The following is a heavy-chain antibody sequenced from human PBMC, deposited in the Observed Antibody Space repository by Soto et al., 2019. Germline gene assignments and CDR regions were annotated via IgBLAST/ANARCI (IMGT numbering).Heavy chain of an antibody. CDR3: AVGYFDWLLRSYYYYGMDV. CDR1: GCTCSSYS. CDR2: ISSSSSYI. Sequence: PGGSLRLSCAASGCTCSSYSMNWVRQAPGKGLEWVSSISSSSSYIYYEDSVKGRFTISRDNAKNSLYLQMNSLRAEDTAVYYCAVGYFDWLLRSYYYYGMDVWGQGTTVTVSS. V-gene: IGHV3-21*01. D-gene: IGHD3-9*01. J-gene: IGHJ6*02.